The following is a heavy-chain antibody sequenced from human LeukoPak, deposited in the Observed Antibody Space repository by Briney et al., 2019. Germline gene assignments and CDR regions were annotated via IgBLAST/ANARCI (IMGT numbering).Heavy chain of an antibody. CDR3: ARRFRDGYNGFDP. D-gene: IGHD5-12*01. CDR1: GGSISSYY. J-gene: IGHJ5*02. CDR2: INHSGST. V-gene: IGHV4-34*01. Sequence: PSETLSLTCTVSGGSISSYYWSWIRQPPGKGLEWIGEINHSGSTNYNPSLKSRVTISVDTSKNQFSLKLSSVTAADTAVYYCARRFRDGYNGFDPWGQGALVTVSS.